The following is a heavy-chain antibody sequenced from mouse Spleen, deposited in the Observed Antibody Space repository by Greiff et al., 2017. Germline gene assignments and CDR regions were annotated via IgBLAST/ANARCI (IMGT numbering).Heavy chain of an antibody. CDR2: ISSGGSYT. D-gene: IGHD1-1*01. V-gene: IGHV5-9-3*01. CDR3: ARQGDYGSRERLFDY. CDR1: GFTFSSYA. J-gene: IGHJ2*01. Sequence: EVKLVESGGGLVKPGGSLKLSCAASGFTFSSYAMSWVRQTPEKRLEWVATISSGGSYTYYPDSVKGRFTISRDNAKNTLYLQMSSLRSEDTAMYYCARQGDYGSRERLFDYWGQGTTLTVSS.